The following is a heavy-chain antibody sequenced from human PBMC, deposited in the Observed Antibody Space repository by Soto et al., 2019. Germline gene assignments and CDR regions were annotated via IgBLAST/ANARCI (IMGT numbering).Heavy chain of an antibody. Sequence: GGSLRLSCAVSGFTLTTYSMNWVRQAPGKGLEWISFINKNGFTIYYADSVKGRFTISRDYAKNSLYLQMDSLRHEDTAVYYCARGAVTGTSLFDYWGLGTMVTVSS. CDR2: INKNGFTI. J-gene: IGHJ4*02. D-gene: IGHD6-19*01. V-gene: IGHV3-48*02. CDR1: GFTLTTYS. CDR3: ARGAVTGTSLFDY.